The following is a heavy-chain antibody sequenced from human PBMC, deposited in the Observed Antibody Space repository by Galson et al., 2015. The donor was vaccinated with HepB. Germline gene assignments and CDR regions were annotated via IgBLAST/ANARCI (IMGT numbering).Heavy chain of an antibody. J-gene: IGHJ6*02. CDR1: GYTFTTYN. V-gene: IGHV1-3*01. CDR3: ARAGERFCRGGRCYSAYYGLDV. CDR2: IHAGSDNT. D-gene: IGHD2-15*01. Sequence: SVKVSCKASGYTFTTYNMYWVRQAPGQRLEWMGWIHAGSDNTKYSQKFQGRVSITTDTPASIVYMELSSLRFEETAVYYCARAGERFCRGGRCYSAYYGLDVWGQGTTATVSS.